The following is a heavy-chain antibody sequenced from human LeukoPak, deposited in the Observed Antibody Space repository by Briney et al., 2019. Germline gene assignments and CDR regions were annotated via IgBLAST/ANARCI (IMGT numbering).Heavy chain of an antibody. V-gene: IGHV3-30*03. J-gene: IGHJ4*02. D-gene: IGHD5-18*01. CDR3: AADTAMVYYFDY. CDR1: GFTFSSYG. Sequence: GGSLRLSCAASGFTFSSYGMHWVRQAPGKGLEWVAVISYDGSNKYYADSVKVRFTISRDNSKNTLYLQMNSLRAEDTAVYYCAADTAMVYYFDYWGQGTLVTVSS. CDR2: ISYDGSNK.